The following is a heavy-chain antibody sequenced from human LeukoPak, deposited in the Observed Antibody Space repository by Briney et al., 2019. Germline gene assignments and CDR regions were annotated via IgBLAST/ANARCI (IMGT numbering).Heavy chain of an antibody. CDR2: ISGSGGST. V-gene: IGHV3-23*01. D-gene: IGHD2-2*01. CDR3: AKDLARSTSYIRDWFDP. J-gene: IGHJ5*02. Sequence: PGGSLRLSCAASGFTFSGYAMSWVRQAPGKGLEWVSAISGSGGSTYYADSVKGRFTISRDNSKNTLYLQMNSLRAEDTAVYYCAKDLARSTSYIRDWFDPWGQGTLVTVSS. CDR1: GFTFSGYA.